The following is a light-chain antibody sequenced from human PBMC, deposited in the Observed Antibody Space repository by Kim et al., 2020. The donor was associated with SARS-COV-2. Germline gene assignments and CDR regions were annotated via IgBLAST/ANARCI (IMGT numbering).Light chain of an antibody. Sequence: IVMTQTPLSLSVTLGQPASISCKSNQSLLYTDGRTYLYWYLQKAGQSPHLLISELSSRFSGAPDRFSGSGSGTDFTLKISRVEAADVGVYYCMQSLDLYTFGQGTKLEIK. J-gene: IGKJ2*01. CDR2: ELS. CDR1: QSLLYTDGRTY. CDR3: MQSLDLYT. V-gene: IGKV2-29*02.